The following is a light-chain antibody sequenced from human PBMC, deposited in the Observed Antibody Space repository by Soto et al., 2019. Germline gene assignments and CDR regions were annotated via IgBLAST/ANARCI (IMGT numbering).Light chain of an antibody. J-gene: IGKJ2*01. CDR3: HQYGSSPPYT. CDR2: GAS. CDR1: QIVTGSY. Sequence: EIVLTQSPGTLSLSPGERATLSCRASQIVTGSYISWYQQKPGQAPRLVISGASTRAAGVPDRFSGSGSGTDFTLSISRLEPVDFAVYYCHQYGSSPPYTFGQGTKLESK. V-gene: IGKV3-20*01.